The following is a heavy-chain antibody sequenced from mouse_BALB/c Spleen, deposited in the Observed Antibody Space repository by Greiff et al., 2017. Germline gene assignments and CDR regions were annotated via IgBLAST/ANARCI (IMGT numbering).Heavy chain of an antibody. CDR1: GYSITSDYA. D-gene: IGHD2-2*01. V-gene: IGHV3-2*02. J-gene: IGHJ3*01. CDR3: ARSGGYDSAWFAY. CDR2: ISYSGST. Sequence: EVMLVESGPGLVKPSQSLSLTCTVTGYSITSDYAWNWIRQFPGNKLEWMGYISYSGSTSYNPSLKSRISITRDTSKNQFFLQLNSVTTEDTATYYCARSGGYDSAWFAYWGQGTLVTVSA.